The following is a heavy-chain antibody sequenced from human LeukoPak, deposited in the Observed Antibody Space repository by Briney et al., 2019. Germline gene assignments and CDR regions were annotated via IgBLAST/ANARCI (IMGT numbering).Heavy chain of an antibody. Sequence: GASVKVSCKVSGYTLTELSMHWVRQAPGKGLEWMGGFDPEDGETIYAQKFQGRVTMTEDTSTDTAYMEPSSLRSEDTAVYYCATVAWYSGSLTPRNIKNYFDYWGQGTLVTVSS. CDR3: ATVAWYSGSLTPRNIKNYFDY. J-gene: IGHJ4*02. V-gene: IGHV1-24*01. D-gene: IGHD1-26*01. CDR2: FDPEDGET. CDR1: GYTLTELS.